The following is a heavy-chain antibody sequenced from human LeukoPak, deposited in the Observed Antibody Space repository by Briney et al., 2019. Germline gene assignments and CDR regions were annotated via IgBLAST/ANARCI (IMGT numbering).Heavy chain of an antibody. Sequence: GGSLRLSCAVSGFTFSSYGMHWVRQAPGKGLEWVAVISYDGSNKYYADSVKGRFTISRDNSKNTLYLQMNSLRAEDTAAYYCAKDQEDSSGPFDYWGQGTLVTVSS. D-gene: IGHD3-22*01. V-gene: IGHV3-30*18. CDR1: GFTFSSYG. J-gene: IGHJ4*02. CDR3: AKDQEDSSGPFDY. CDR2: ISYDGSNK.